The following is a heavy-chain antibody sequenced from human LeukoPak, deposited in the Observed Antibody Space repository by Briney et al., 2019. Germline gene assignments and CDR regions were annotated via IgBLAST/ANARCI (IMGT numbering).Heavy chain of an antibody. CDR1: GGTFSSYT. Sequence: SVKVSCKASGGTFSSYTISWVRQAPGQGLEWKGRVIPILGIANYAQKFQGRVTITADKSTSTAYMELSSLRSEDTAVYYCARIPRAPAQDFDYWGQGTLVTVSS. CDR3: ARIPRAPAQDFDY. D-gene: IGHD1-26*01. J-gene: IGHJ4*02. CDR2: VIPILGIA. V-gene: IGHV1-69*02.